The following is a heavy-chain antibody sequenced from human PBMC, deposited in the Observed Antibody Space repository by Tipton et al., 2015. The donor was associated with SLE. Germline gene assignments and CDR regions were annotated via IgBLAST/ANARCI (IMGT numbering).Heavy chain of an antibody. Sequence: LRLSCTVSGGSITNDNHYWSWIRQPAGKELEWIGRIYASGSTNYNPSLKSRLTISVDTSKNQFSLNLSSVTAADTAVYYCARDTRDWFLSESWGQGALVTVSS. CDR3: ARDTRDWFLSES. V-gene: IGHV4-61*02. D-gene: IGHD3-9*01. CDR2: IYASGST. J-gene: IGHJ4*02. CDR1: GGSITNDNHY.